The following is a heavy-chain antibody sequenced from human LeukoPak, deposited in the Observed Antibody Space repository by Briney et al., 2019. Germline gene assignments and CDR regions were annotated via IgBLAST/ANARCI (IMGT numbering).Heavy chain of an antibody. J-gene: IGHJ4*02. CDR3: ARGFRGASFDY. Sequence: SETLSLTCTVSGGSISSSSYCWGWIRQPPGKGLEWIGSISYSGSTYYNPSLSLKSRVTISVDTSKKQFSLKLSSVTASDTAVYYCARGFRGASFDYWGQGTLVTVSS. CDR1: GGSISSSSYC. D-gene: IGHD1-26*01. CDR2: ISYSGST. V-gene: IGHV4-39*01.